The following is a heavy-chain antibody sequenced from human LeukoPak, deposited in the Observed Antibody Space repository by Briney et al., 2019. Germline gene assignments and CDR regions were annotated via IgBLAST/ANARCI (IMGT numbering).Heavy chain of an antibody. V-gene: IGHV3-30-3*01. CDR3: ARYNGAYAAFDQ. D-gene: IGHD4-17*01. CDR2: ISYDGSNK. J-gene: IGHJ4*02. Sequence: GGSLRLSCAASGFTFSSYAMHWVRQAPGKGLEWVAVISYDGSNKYYADSVKGRFTISRDKSKNTLYLEMNSLRAEDTAVYYCARYNGAYAAFDQWGQGTLVTVSS. CDR1: GFTFSSYA.